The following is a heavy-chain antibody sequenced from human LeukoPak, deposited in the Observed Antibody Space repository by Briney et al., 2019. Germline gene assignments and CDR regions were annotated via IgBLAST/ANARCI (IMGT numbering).Heavy chain of an antibody. Sequence: GASVKVSCKASGYTFTSYYMHGVRQAPGQGLEWMGIINPSGGSTSYAQKFQGRVTMTRDTSTSTVYMELSSLRSEDTAVYYCARDTAAPYYYYYYMDVWGKGTTVTVSS. CDR2: INPSGGST. J-gene: IGHJ6*03. D-gene: IGHD2-2*01. CDR3: ARDTAAPYYYYYYMDV. CDR1: GYTFTSYY. V-gene: IGHV1-46*01.